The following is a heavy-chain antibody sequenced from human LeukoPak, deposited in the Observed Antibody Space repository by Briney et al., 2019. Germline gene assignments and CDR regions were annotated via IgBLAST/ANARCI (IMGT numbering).Heavy chain of an antibody. J-gene: IGHJ3*02. V-gene: IGHV1-8*01. Sequence: GASVKVSCKASGYTFTSYDINWVRQATGQGLEWMGWMNPNSGNTGYAQKFQGWVTMTRDTSISTAYMELSRLRSDDTAVYYCARVPRFREFDAFDIWGQGTMVTVSS. CDR2: MNPNSGNT. CDR1: GYTFTSYD. CDR3: ARVPRFREFDAFDI. D-gene: IGHD3-10*01.